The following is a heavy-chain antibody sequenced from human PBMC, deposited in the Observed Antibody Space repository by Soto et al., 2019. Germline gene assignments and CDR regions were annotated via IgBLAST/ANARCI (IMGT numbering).Heavy chain of an antibody. D-gene: IGHD3-10*01. CDR3: ARGVPYGSGSYQGDYYYYGMDV. CDR1: GGTFSSYA. Sequence: GASVKVSCKASGGTFSSYAISWVRQAPGQGLEWMGGIIPIFGTANYAQKFQGRVTITADESTSTAYMELSSLRSEDTAVYYCARGVPYGSGSYQGDYYYYGMDVWGQGTTVTVSS. V-gene: IGHV1-69*13. CDR2: IIPIFGTA. J-gene: IGHJ6*02.